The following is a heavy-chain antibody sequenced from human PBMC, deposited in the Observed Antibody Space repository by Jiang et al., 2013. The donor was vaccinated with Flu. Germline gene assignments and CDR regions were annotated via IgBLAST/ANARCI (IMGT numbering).Heavy chain of an antibody. CDR3: ARHWFRSERRSVNWFDP. V-gene: IGHV4-38-2*01. J-gene: IGHJ5*02. D-gene: IGHD1-1*01. Sequence: ETLTLTCAVSGSSLIDNYWAWIRQPPGKGLEWIGTVYHSGSFYSNPSLESRLIISVDTTKNQFSLKLTSVTAADTAIYYCARHWFRSERRSVNWFDPWGQGTLVTVSS. CDR1: GSSLIDNY. CDR2: VYHSGSF.